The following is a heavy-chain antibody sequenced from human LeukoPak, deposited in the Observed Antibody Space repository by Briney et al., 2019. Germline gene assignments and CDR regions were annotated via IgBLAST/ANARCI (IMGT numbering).Heavy chain of an antibody. CDR3: ARIAPSVDTAMVNAFDI. D-gene: IGHD5-18*01. CDR2: NYYSGST. V-gene: IGHV4-39*07. Sequence: PSETLSLTCTVSGGSISSSSYYWGWIRQPPGKGLEWIGSNYYSGSTYYNPSLKSRVTISVDTSKNQFSLKLSSVTAADTAVYYCARIAPSVDTAMVNAFDIWGQGTMVTVSS. J-gene: IGHJ3*02. CDR1: GGSISSSSYY.